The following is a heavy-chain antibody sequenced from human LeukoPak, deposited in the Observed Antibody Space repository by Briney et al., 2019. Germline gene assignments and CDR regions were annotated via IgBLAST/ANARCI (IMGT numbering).Heavy chain of an antibody. CDR2: IIPIFGIA. CDR3: AREKGSTDYGMDV. J-gene: IGHJ6*04. V-gene: IGHV1-69*10. D-gene: IGHD2-2*01. Sequence: SVKVSCKASVDTFSSYSISWVRQAPGQGLEWMGGIIPIFGIANYAQNFQGRVTITADKSTSTAYMELRRLSSEDTGVYYCAREKGSTDYGMDVWGKGTTVTVSS. CDR1: VDTFSSYS.